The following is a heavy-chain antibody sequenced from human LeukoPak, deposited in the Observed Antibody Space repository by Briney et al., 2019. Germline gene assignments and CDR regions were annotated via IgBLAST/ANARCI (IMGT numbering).Heavy chain of an antibody. V-gene: IGHV3-74*01. CDR3: ARALSRAPFDP. CDR1: GFKFDDYT. D-gene: IGHD4/OR15-4a*01. Sequence: QSGGSLRLSCVASGFKFDDYTMHWVRQAPEKGLVWVSRINTDGSSTSYADSVKGRFTISRDNAKNTLYLQMNSLRAEDTAVYYCARALSRAPFDPWGQGTLVTVSS. J-gene: IGHJ5*02. CDR2: INTDGSST.